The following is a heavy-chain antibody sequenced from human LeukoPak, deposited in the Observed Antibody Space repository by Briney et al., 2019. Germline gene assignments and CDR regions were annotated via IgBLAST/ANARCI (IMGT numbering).Heavy chain of an antibody. V-gene: IGHV1-69*13. CDR3: ARDSGARGYGSSPDY. CDR1: GGTFSIYA. J-gene: IGHJ4*02. CDR2: IIPIFGTA. D-gene: IGHD5-12*01. Sequence: GASVNVSFKASGGTFSIYAISWVRQAPGQGLEWMGGIIPIFGTANYAQKFQGRVTITADESTSTAYMELSSLRSEDTAVYYCARDSGARGYGSSPDYWGQGTLVTVSS.